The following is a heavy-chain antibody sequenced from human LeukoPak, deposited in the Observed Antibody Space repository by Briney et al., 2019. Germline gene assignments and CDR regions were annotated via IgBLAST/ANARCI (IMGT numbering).Heavy chain of an antibody. J-gene: IGHJ4*02. V-gene: IGHV3-33*01. CDR1: GFTFSSYG. CDR3: ARGDVDTAMVPPFDY. CDR2: IWYDGSNK. D-gene: IGHD5-18*01. Sequence: GGSLRLSCAASGFTFSSYGMHWVRQAPGKGLEWAAVIWYDGSNKYYADSVKGRFTISRDNSKNTLYLQMNSLRAEDTAVYYCARGDVDTAMVPPFDYWGQGTLVTVSS.